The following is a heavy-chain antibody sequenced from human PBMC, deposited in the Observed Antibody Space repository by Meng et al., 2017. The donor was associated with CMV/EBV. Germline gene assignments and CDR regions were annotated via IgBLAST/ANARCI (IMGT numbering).Heavy chain of an antibody. J-gene: IGHJ4*02. D-gene: IGHD6-13*01. Sequence: GESLKISCAASGFTFSSYSMNWVRQAPGKGLEWVSYISSSSGTIYYADSVKGRFTISRDNAKNSLYLQMNSLRAEDTAVYYCARDSRIAAAGTFDYWGQGTLVTVSS. CDR3: ARDSRIAAAGTFDY. CDR2: ISSSSGTI. V-gene: IGHV3-48*04. CDR1: GFTFSSYS.